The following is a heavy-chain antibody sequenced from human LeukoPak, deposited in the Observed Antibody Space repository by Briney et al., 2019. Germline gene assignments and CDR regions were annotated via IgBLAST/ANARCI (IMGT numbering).Heavy chain of an antibody. V-gene: IGHV3-23*01. CDR1: GFTLSNYG. J-gene: IGHJ5*01. Sequence: GGSLRLSCAASGFTLSNYGMSWVRQAPGQGLEWVSTISDSGGIAYYADSVKGRFTISRDNSRSTLYLQMNSPRAEDTAEYYCAKDGGVNWGNWFDSWGQGTLVTVSS. CDR2: ISDSGGIA. CDR3: AKDGGVNWGNWFDS. D-gene: IGHD3-16*01.